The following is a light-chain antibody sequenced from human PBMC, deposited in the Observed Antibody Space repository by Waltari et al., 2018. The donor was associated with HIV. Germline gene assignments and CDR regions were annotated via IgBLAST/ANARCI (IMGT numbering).Light chain of an antibody. CDR2: YNA. Sequence: SYVLTQPPSVSVAPGTTAKITCVGNNIGTNSVHWYQQKPDQAPVLVIYYNADRPSGIPERFSGSNSGNTATLTINRVEAGDEADYYCHVWDTISDHVVFGGGSKLTVL. CDR3: HVWDTISDHVV. V-gene: IGLV3-21*04. J-gene: IGLJ2*01. CDR1: NIGTNS.